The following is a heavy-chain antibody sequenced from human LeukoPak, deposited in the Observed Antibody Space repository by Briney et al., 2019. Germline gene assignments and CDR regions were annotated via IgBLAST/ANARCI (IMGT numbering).Heavy chain of an antibody. CDR1: GFTFSSYW. D-gene: IGHD3-22*01. CDR3: ARDKYYDSSGYYFLTYYFDY. CDR2: IKQDGNEK. J-gene: IGHJ4*02. Sequence: PGGSLRLSCAASGFTFSSYWMNWVRQAPGKGLEWVANIKQDGNEKFYVDSVKGRFTISRDNAKNSLYLQTNSLRAEDTAVYYCARDKYYDSSGYYFLTYYFDYWGQGTLVTVSS. V-gene: IGHV3-7*03.